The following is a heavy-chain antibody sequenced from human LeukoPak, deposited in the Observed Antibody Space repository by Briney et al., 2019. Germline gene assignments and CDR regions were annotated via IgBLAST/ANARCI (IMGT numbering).Heavy chain of an antibody. V-gene: IGHV4-59*12. CDR2: IYYSGST. CDR1: GGSLSSYY. Sequence: SETLSLTCSVSGGSLSSYYWSWIRQPPGKGLEWIGYIYYSGSTNYNPSLKSRVTISVDTSKNQFSLKLSSVTAADTAVYYCARDAVVAATAEYYYDSSGYYYEVWFDPWGQGTLVTVSS. J-gene: IGHJ5*02. CDR3: ARDAVVAATAEYYYDSSGYYYEVWFDP. D-gene: IGHD3-22*01.